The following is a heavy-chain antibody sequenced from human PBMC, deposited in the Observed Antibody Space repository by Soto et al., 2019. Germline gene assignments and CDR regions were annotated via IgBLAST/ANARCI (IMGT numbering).Heavy chain of an antibody. Sequence: SETLSLTCAVSGGSISSGGYSWSWIRQPPGKGLEWIGYIYHSGSTYYNPSLKSRVTISVDRSKNQFSLKLSSVTAAGTAVYYCARATYLYYGSGSYLYYFDYRGQGTLVTVSS. CDR1: GGSISSGGYS. CDR3: ARATYLYYGSGSYLYYFDY. V-gene: IGHV4-30-2*01. CDR2: IYHSGST. D-gene: IGHD3-10*01. J-gene: IGHJ4*02.